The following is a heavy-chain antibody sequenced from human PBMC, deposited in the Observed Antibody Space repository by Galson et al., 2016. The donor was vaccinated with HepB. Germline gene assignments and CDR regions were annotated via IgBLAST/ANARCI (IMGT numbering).Heavy chain of an antibody. CDR2: VYKTEFT. D-gene: IGHD5-12*01. Sequence: SETLSLTCSVSGGSISDDYLTWVRQPPGKGLEWIGYVYKTEFTKYSPSLRSRLTISMDTSQNQFSLKLTSVTAADTAVYYCVTGRGWLPDFWGQGTLVTVSS. CDR1: GGSISDDY. J-gene: IGHJ4*02. V-gene: IGHV4-59*01. CDR3: VTGRGWLPDF.